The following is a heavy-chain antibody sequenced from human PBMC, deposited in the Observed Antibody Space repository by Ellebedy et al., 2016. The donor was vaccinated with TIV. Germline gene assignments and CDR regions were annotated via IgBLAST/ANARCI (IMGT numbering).Heavy chain of an antibody. V-gene: IGHV4-59*01. J-gene: IGHJ4*02. CDR3: ARLSQGSGRDN. Sequence: SETLSLXCTVSGGSLNNYFWSWIRQPPGKGLEWIGYIYYSGNTNYNPPLKSRVTMSVDTSRNQLSLRLISVTAADTAVYYCARLSQGSGRDNWGQGILVTVSS. CDR1: GGSLNNYF. D-gene: IGHD3-10*01. CDR2: IYYSGNT.